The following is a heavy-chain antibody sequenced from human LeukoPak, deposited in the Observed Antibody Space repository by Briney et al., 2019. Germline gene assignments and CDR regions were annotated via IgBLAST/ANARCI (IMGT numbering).Heavy chain of an antibody. CDR3: AGSWNDVFDY. CDR2: ISYDGSNK. V-gene: IGHV3-30*03. Sequence: PGGSLRLSCAASGFTFSSYGMHWVRQAPGKGLEWVAVISYDGSNKYYADSVKGRFTISRDNSKNTLYLQMNSLRAEDTAVYYCAGSWNDVFDYWGQGTLVTVSS. CDR1: GFTFSSYG. J-gene: IGHJ4*02. D-gene: IGHD1-1*01.